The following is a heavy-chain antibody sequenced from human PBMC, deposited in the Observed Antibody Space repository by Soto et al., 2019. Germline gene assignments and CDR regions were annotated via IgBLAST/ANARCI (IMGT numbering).Heavy chain of an antibody. V-gene: IGHV3-30*18. D-gene: IGHD2-15*01. J-gene: IGHJ6*03. CDR2: ISYDGSNK. CDR1: GFTFSSYG. Sequence: GGSLRLSCAASGFTFSSYGMHWVRQAPGKGLEWVAVISYDGSNKYYADSVKGRFTISRDNSKNTLYLQMNSLRAEDTAVYYCAKALHGSGYDNYYYMDVWGKGTTVTVSS. CDR3: AKALHGSGYDNYYYMDV.